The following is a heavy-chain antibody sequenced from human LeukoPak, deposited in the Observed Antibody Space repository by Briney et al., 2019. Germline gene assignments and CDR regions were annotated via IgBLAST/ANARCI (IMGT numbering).Heavy chain of an antibody. CDR3: ARLVHPDYYDSSGYYI. J-gene: IGHJ3*02. CDR2: IYPGDSDT. Sequence: GASLQISCKGSGSSFTSYWIGWVRPMPGKGLEWMGIIYPGDSDTRYSPSFQGQVTISADKSISTAYLQWSSLKASDTAMYYCARLVHPDYYDSSGYYIWGQGTMVTVSS. D-gene: IGHD3-22*01. V-gene: IGHV5-51*01. CDR1: GSSFTSYW.